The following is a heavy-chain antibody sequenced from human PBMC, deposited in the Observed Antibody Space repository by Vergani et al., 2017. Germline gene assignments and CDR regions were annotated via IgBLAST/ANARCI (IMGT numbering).Heavy chain of an antibody. V-gene: IGHV2-5*01. CDR2: IYWNDDK. Sequence: QITLKESGPTLVKPTQTLTLTCTFSGFSLSTSGVGVGWIRQPPGKALEWLALIYWNDDKRYSPSLKSRLTITKDTSKNQVVLTMTNMDPVDTATYYCAHRRNYGSGSYYKIGFDYWGQGTQVTVSS. D-gene: IGHD3-10*01. CDR3: AHRRNYGSGSYYKIGFDY. CDR1: GFSLSTSGVG. J-gene: IGHJ4*02.